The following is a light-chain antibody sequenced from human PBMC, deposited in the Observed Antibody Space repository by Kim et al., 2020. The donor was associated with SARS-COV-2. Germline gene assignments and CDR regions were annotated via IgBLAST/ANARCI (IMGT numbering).Light chain of an antibody. CDR3: QQSYSTPRT. J-gene: IGKJ1*01. CDR2: AAS. V-gene: IGKV1-39*01. Sequence: ASVEDRVTITCRASQSISSYLNWYQQKPGKAPKLRIYAASSLQSGVPSRFSGSGSGTDFTLTISSLQPEDFATYYCQQSYSTPRTFGQGTKVDIK. CDR1: QSISSY.